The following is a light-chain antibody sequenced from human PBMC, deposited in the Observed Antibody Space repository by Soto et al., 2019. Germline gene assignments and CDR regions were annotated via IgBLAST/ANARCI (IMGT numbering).Light chain of an antibody. CDR2: GAS. CDR1: QSVSSSY. Sequence: EIVLTQSPGTLSLSPGERATLSCRASQSVSSSYLAWYQQKPGQAPRLLIYGASSRATGIPDRFSGSGSGTDFTITISRLEPEDFAVYYCQHYGSSPLTFGQGTKVEIK. V-gene: IGKV3-20*01. CDR3: QHYGSSPLT. J-gene: IGKJ1*01.